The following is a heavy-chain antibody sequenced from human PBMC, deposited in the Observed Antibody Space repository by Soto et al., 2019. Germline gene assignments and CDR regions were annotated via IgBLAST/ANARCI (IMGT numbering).Heavy chain of an antibody. J-gene: IGHJ5*02. CDR1: GGSFSGYY. Sequence: PSETLSLTCAVYGGSFSGYYWSWIRQPPGKGLEWIGEINHRGSTKYNPSLKSRVTISVDTSRNQFSLKLSSVTAADTAMYYCARGDILTGYSSWGQGTPVTVSS. V-gene: IGHV4-34*01. CDR2: INHRGST. CDR3: ARGDILTGYSS. D-gene: IGHD3-9*01.